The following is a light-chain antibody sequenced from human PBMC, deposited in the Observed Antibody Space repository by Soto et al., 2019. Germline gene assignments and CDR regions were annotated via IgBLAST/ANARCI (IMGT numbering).Light chain of an antibody. CDR3: QQSYRTPLT. Sequence: DIQMTQSPSSLSASVGDRVTISCRASQSIINYLHWYQQKLGEAPKLLIYAASILQSGVPSRFIGSGSGTDFTLTISSLQPEDFAAYYCQQSYRTPLTFGGGTKVEIK. J-gene: IGKJ4*01. V-gene: IGKV1-39*01. CDR1: QSIINY. CDR2: AAS.